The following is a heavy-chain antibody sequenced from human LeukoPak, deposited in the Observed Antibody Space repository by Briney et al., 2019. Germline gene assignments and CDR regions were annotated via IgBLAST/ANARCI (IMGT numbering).Heavy chain of an antibody. CDR2: ISSDSGTI. J-gene: IGHJ4*02. CDR1: GFTFSSYA. V-gene: IGHV3-48*02. Sequence: PGGSLRLSCAASGFTFSSYAMSWVRQAPGKGLEWISFISSDSGTIYYADSVKGRFTISRNNAANSLYLQMNNLRDDDTAVYYCARRDPFDYWGQGTMVTVSS. CDR3: ARRDPFDY.